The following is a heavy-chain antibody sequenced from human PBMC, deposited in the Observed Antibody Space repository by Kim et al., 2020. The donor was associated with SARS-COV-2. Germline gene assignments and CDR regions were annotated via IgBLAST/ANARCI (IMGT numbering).Heavy chain of an antibody. J-gene: IGHJ4*02. CDR3: ARHLAGTPAAFDY. D-gene: IGHD2-2*01. Sequence: YDPSLKNRLTISQDRSKNPLSLQLTSVTAADTAVYYCARHLAGTPAAFDYWGQGILVTVSS. V-gene: IGHV4-61*07.